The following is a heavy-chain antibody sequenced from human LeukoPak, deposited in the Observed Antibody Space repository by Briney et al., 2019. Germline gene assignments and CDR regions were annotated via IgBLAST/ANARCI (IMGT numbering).Heavy chain of an antibody. CDR2: ISWNSGSI. CDR3: AKAPYSSSWYGIDY. J-gene: IGHJ4*02. D-gene: IGHD6-13*01. CDR1: GFTFDDYA. V-gene: IGHV3-9*01. Sequence: PGRSLRLSCAASGFTFDDYAMHWVRQAPGKGLEWVSGISWNSGSIGYADSVKGRFTISRDNAKNSLYLQMNSLRAEDTALYYCAKAPYSSSWYGIDYWGQGTLVTVSS.